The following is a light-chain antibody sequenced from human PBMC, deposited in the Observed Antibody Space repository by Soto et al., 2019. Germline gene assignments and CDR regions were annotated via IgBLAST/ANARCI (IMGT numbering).Light chain of an antibody. CDR3: QQYSSLPHT. CDR2: GVS. J-gene: IGKJ2*01. Sequence: ESVLTQSPGTLSLSPGERATLSCRATQSVTNNYFAWYQQKPGQSPRLLIYGVSSRATDIPDRFSGSGSGTDFTLTIIRLEPEDFVMYFCQQYSSLPHTFGQGTKLEVK. CDR1: QSVTNNY. V-gene: IGKV3-20*01.